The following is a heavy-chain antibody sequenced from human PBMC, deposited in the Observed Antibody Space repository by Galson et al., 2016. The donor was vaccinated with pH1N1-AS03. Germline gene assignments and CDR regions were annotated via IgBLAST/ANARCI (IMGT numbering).Heavy chain of an antibody. V-gene: IGHV3-7*01. CDR1: GFTFSTYW. J-gene: IGHJ3*02. CDR2: IKQDGSAI. D-gene: IGHD3-10*01. CDR3: ARDRSYYDSGAYFDINDI. Sequence: SLRLSCAASGFTFSTYWMTWVRQAPGKGLEWVANIKQDGSAIHSVDSVKGRFTISRDNAENSLYLQMTGLRVEDTAVYYCARDRSYYDSGAYFDINDIWGQGTMVTVSS.